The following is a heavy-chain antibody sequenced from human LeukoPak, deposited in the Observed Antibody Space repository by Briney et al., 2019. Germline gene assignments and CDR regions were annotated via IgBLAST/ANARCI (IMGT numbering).Heavy chain of an antibody. V-gene: IGHV3-7*01. J-gene: IGHJ5*02. D-gene: IGHD4-17*01. CDR3: ARETSPTVTTP. CDR2: IKQDGSEK. CDR1: GFTFSRYW. Sequence: GGSLRLSCAASGFTFSRYWMSWVRQAPGKGLEWVANIKQDGSEKYYVDSVKGRFTISRDNAKNSLYLQLNSLRAEDTAVYYCARETSPTVTTPWGQGTLVTVSS.